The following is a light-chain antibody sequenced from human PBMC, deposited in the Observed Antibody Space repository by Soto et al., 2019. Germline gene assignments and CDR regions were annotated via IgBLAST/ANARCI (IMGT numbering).Light chain of an antibody. CDR3: QQRSNWPPWT. CDR2: DAS. Sequence: EIVLTQSPATLSLSPGERATLSCRASQSVNRYLVWYQQKPGQAPRLLMYDASNRATGIPARFSGSGSGTDFTLTISSLEPEDFAVYYCQQRSNWPPWTFGQGTKVDIK. CDR1: QSVNRY. J-gene: IGKJ1*01. V-gene: IGKV3-11*01.